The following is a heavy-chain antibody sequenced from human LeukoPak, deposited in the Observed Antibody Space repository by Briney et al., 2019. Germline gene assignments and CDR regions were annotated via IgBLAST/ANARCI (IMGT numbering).Heavy chain of an antibody. CDR1: GFTFSSYA. J-gene: IGHJ4*02. Sequence: GGSLRLSCVASGFTFSSYAMHWVRQAPGKGLEWVAVISYDGSNKYYADSVKGRFTISRDNSKNTLYLQMNSLRAEDTAVYYCARGELGNYFDYWGQGTLVTVSS. CDR3: ARGELGNYFDY. CDR2: ISYDGSNK. D-gene: IGHD7-27*01. V-gene: IGHV3-30*01.